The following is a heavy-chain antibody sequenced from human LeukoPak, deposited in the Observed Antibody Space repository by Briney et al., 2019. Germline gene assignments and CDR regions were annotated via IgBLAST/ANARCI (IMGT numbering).Heavy chain of an antibody. V-gene: IGHV3-7*01. D-gene: IGHD3-22*01. CDR2: IKQDGSEK. Sequence: PGGSLRLSCAASGFTFSSYWMSWVRQAPGKGLEWVANIKQDGSEKYYVDSVKGRFTISRDNAKNSLYLQMNSLRAEDTAVYYCASDRDYYDSSGYLFDYWGQGTLVTVSS. J-gene: IGHJ4*02. CDR1: GFTFSSYW. CDR3: ASDRDYYDSSGYLFDY.